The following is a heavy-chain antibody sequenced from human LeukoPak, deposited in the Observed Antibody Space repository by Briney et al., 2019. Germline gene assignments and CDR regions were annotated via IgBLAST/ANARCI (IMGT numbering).Heavy chain of an antibody. CDR3: ARAAAGTLYYFDY. CDR1: GFTFSSYD. J-gene: IGHJ4*02. V-gene: IGHV3-13*01. Sequence: PGGSLRLSCAASGFTFSSYDMHWVRQATGKGLEWVSAIGTAGDTYYPGSVKGRFTISRENAKNSLYLQMNSLRAGDTAVYYCARAAAGTLYYFDYWGQGTLVTVSS. D-gene: IGHD2-2*01. CDR2: IGTAGDT.